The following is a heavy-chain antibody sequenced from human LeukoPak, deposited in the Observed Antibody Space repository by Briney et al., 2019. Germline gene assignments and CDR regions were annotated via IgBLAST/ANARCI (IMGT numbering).Heavy chain of an antibody. J-gene: IGHJ6*02. CDR3: ARDQVTMWEPIDYYGMDV. CDR2: IYSGGST. Sequence: PGGSLRLSCAASGFTVSSNYMSWVRQAPGKGLEWVSVIYSGGSTYYADSVKGRFTISRDSSKNTLYLQMNSLRAEDTAVYYCARDQVTMWEPIDYYGMDVWGQGTTVTVSS. V-gene: IGHV3-66*01. CDR1: GFTVSSNY. D-gene: IGHD3-10*02.